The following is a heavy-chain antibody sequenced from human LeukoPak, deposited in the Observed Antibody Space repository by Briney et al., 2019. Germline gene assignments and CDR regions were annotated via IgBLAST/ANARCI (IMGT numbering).Heavy chain of an antibody. CDR1: GFIFSDYE. J-gene: IGHJ4*02. V-gene: IGHV3-74*03. D-gene: IGHD1-7*01. CDR2: ILADGTTT. CDR3: ARGNYGFYY. Sequence: PGGSLRLSCAASGFIFSDYEMYWVRQAPGKGLVWVSRILADGTTTMYADSVKGRFTISRDNAKNTLYLQMNSLRAEDTAAYYCARGNYGFYYCGEGTLVIVSS.